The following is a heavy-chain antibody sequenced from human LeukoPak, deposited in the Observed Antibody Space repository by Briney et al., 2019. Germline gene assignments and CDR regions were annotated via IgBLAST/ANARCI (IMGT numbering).Heavy chain of an antibody. CDR1: GFPFSCFA. J-gene: IGHJ6*01. V-gene: IGHV3-23*01. D-gene: IGHD1-26*01. CDR3: AKMKGHPLPKYYMDV. Sequence: GGSLRLSCAASGFPFSCFAMSWVRRTPGKGLEWVSGLSGSGDHTLYADPVKGRFPISRDNSKNTLYLEMNGLRADDTAIYYCAKMKGHPLPKYYMDVCGQGTTVTVSS. CDR2: LSGSGDHT.